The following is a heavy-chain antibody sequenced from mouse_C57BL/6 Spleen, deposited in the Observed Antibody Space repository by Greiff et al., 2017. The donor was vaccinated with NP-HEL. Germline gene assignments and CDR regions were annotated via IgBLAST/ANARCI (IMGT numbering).Heavy chain of an antibody. CDR1: GFTFSSYT. D-gene: IGHD1-1*01. Sequence: EVQGVESGGGLVKPGGSLKLSCAASGFTFSSYTMSWVRQTPEKRLEWVATISGGGGNTYYPDSVKGRFTISRDNAKNTLYLQMSSLRSEDTALYYWARPHYYGSSYEDYFDYWGQGTTLTVSS. CDR2: ISGGGGNT. J-gene: IGHJ2*01. V-gene: IGHV5-9*01. CDR3: ARPHYYGSSYEDYFDY.